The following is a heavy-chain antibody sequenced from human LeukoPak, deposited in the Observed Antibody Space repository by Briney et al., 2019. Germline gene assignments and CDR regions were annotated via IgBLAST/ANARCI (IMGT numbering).Heavy chain of an antibody. D-gene: IGHD1-1*01. CDR2: ISAYNGNT. J-gene: IGHJ4*02. V-gene: IGHV1-18*04. CDR3: ARWDWNDSARDY. Sequence: ASVKVSCKASGYTFNSYGISCERQAPGQRLEWMGWISAYNGNTNYAQKLQGRVTMTTDTSTSTAYMELRSLRSDDTAVYYCARWDWNDSARDYWGQGTLVTVSS. CDR1: GYTFNSYG.